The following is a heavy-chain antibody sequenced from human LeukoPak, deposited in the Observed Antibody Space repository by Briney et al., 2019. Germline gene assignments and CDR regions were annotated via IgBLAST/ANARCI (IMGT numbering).Heavy chain of an antibody. Sequence: PGGSLRLSCAASGFTFSNYAMSWVRQAPGKGLEWVTAISASGGTTYYADSVKGRFTISRDNSKNTLYLQMNSLRAEDTAVYFCAREGYTSGWYYFDYWGQGTLVTVSS. CDR3: AREGYTSGWYYFDY. CDR2: ISASGGTT. D-gene: IGHD6-19*01. J-gene: IGHJ4*02. V-gene: IGHV3-23*01. CDR1: GFTFSNYA.